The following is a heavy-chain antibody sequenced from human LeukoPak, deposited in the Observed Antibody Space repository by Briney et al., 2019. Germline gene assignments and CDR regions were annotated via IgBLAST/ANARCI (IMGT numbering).Heavy chain of an antibody. CDR3: ARLMFLWPPIYFDY. V-gene: IGHV3-7*01. D-gene: IGHD2-8*01. CDR1: GFTFSSYW. J-gene: IGHJ4*02. Sequence: GGSLRLSCAASGFTFSSYWMTWVRQAPGKGLEWVANINQDGSEKYYVDSVKGRFTISRDNAKNSLYLQMNSLRAEDTAVYYCARLMFLWPPIYFDYWGQGTLVTVSS. CDR2: INQDGSEK.